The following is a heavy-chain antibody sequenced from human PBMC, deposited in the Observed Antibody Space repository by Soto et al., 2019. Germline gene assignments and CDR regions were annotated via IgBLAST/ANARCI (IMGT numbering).Heavy chain of an antibody. J-gene: IGHJ5*02. D-gene: IGHD2-2*01. V-gene: IGHV4-31*03. Sequence: QVQLQESGPGLVKPSQTLSLTCTVSGGSISSGGYYWSWIRQHPGKGLEWIGYIYYSGSTYYNPCRKRRVTIPVDTYKSQFSLKLSSVTAADTAVYYCARGVFCSSTSCYEYNWFDPWGQGTLVTVSS. CDR3: ARGVFCSSTSCYEYNWFDP. CDR1: GGSISSGGYY. CDR2: IYYSGST.